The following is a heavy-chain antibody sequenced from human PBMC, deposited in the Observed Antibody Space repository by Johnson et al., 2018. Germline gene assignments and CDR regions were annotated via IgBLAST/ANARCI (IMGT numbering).Heavy chain of an antibody. Sequence: VQLVQSGGGLVQPGGSLRLSCAASGFTLSDHYIDWVRQAPGKWLEWVGRTRNKANSYTTEYAASVKGRFTISRDDSKNSLYLQMNSLNTEDTAVYYCVRGRIGSASSLFQYWGQGTPVTVSS. J-gene: IGHJ1*01. CDR1: GFTLSDHY. D-gene: IGHD2-2*01. CDR2: TRNKANSYTT. V-gene: IGHV3-72*01. CDR3: VRGRIGSASSLFQY.